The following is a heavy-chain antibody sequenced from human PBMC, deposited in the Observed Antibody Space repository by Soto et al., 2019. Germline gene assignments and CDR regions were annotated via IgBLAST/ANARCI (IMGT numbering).Heavy chain of an antibody. CDR3: AKDRVRGITIFGVVIGFDP. CDR1: GFTFSSYA. V-gene: IGHV3-23*01. J-gene: IGHJ5*02. CDR2: ISGSGGST. D-gene: IGHD3-3*01. Sequence: GGSLRLSCAASGFTFSSYAMSWVRQAPGKGLEWVSAISGSGGSTYYADSVKGRFTISRDNSKNTLYLQMNSLRAEDTAVYYCAKDRVRGITIFGVVIGFDPWGQGTLVTVSS.